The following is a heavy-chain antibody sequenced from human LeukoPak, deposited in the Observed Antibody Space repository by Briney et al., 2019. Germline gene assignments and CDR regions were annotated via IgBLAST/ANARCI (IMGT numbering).Heavy chain of an antibody. CDR2: ISGSGGST. D-gene: IGHD5-18*01. Sequence: GGSLRLSCAASEFTFSSYAMQWVRQAPGKGLEWVSAISGSGGSTYYADSVKGRFTISRDNSKNTLYLQMNSLRAEDTAVYYCAKKQLWLKYYYGMDVWGQGTTVTVSS. CDR3: AKKQLWLKYYYGMDV. CDR1: EFTFSSYA. V-gene: IGHV3-23*01. J-gene: IGHJ6*02.